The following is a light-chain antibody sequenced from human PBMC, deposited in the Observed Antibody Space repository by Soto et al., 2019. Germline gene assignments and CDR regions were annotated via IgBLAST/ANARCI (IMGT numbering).Light chain of an antibody. CDR1: SSNIGGNS. CDR2: DDN. J-gene: IGLJ3*02. Sequence: QSVMTQPPSVSAAPGQKVTISCSGSSSNIGGNSVSWYQQLPGTAPKLLIYDDNKRPSGIPDRFSGSKSGTSATLGITGFQTGDEADYYCSSYKPTTWAFGGGTKVTVL. V-gene: IGLV1-51*01. CDR3: SSYKPTTWA.